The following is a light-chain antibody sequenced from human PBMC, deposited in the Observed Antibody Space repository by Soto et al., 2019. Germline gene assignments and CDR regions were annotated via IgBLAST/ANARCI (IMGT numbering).Light chain of an antibody. CDR2: GAS. CDR1: QSVSSNY. V-gene: IGKV3-20*01. Sequence: EIVLTQSPGTLSLSPGERATLSCRASQSVSSNYLAWYQRKPGQAPRLLIYGASNRATGIPNRFSGSGSGTDFTFTITRLQPEDFVVYYCQQYGSSPPTFGQGTKVEI. CDR3: QQYGSSPPT. J-gene: IGKJ1*01.